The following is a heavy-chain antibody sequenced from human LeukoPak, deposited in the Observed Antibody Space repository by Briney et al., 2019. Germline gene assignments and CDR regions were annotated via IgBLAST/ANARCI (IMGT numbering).Heavy chain of an antibody. Sequence: GGSLRLSCAASGFTFSSYSMNWVRQAPGKGLEWVSSISSSSSYIYYADSVKGRFTISRDNAKNALYLQMNSLRAGDTAVYYCARGRPGDYMLYFDYWGQGTLVTVSS. D-gene: IGHD4-17*01. CDR3: ARGRPGDYMLYFDY. CDR2: ISSSSSYI. J-gene: IGHJ4*02. CDR1: GFTFSSYS. V-gene: IGHV3-21*01.